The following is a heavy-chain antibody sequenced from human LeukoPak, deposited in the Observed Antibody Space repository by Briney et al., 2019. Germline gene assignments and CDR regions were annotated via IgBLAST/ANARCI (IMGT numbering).Heavy chain of an antibody. CDR2: IYYSGST. D-gene: IGHD3-16*02. V-gene: IGHV4-30-4*08. CDR3: ARVEGYVWGSYHLDY. CDR1: GGSISSGGYY. Sequence: SETLSLTCTVSGGSISSGGYYWNWIRQHPGKGLEWIGYIYYSGSTYYNPSLKSRVTISVDTSKNQFSLKLSSVTAADTAVYYCARVEGYVWGSYHLDYWGQGTLVTVSS. J-gene: IGHJ4*02.